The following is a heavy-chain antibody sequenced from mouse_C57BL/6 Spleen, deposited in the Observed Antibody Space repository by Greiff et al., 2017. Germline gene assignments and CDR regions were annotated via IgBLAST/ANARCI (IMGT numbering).Heavy chain of an antibody. CDR3: ARAGDYYGSKDPLWDFEV. D-gene: IGHD1-1*01. V-gene: IGHV1-64*01. CDR2: IHPNSGST. J-gene: IGHJ1*03. CDR1: GYTFTSYW. Sequence: QVQLKQPGAELVKPGASVKLSCKASGYTFTSYWMHWVKQRPGQGLEWIGMIHPNSGSTNYNEKFKSKATLTVDKSSSTAYMQLSSLTSEDSAVYYCARAGDYYGSKDPLWDFEVWGTGATVTASS.